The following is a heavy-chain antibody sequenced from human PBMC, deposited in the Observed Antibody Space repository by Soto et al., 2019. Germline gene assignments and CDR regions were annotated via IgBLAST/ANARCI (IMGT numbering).Heavy chain of an antibody. V-gene: IGHV4-31*03. Sequence: LSLTCTVSGDSISGGASFWSWIRQPPGKGLEWIANVYYSGSSYYNPSLKSRLTISVDTTKNQFSLQLKSMTAVDTAVYYCAKLSCTSSTCYFPGWFDPWGQGTLVTVSS. CDR3: AKLSCTSSTCYFPGWFDP. J-gene: IGHJ5*02. D-gene: IGHD2-2*01. CDR2: VYYSGSS. CDR1: GDSISGGASF.